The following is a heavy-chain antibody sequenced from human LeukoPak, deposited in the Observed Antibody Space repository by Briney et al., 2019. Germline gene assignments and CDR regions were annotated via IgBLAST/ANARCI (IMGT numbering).Heavy chain of an antibody. V-gene: IGHV1-18*01. Sequence: ASVKVSCKASGYTFSSCDINWVRQAPEQGLEWMGWISAYNGNTNYVQKLQGRVTMTTDTSTSTAYMELRSLRSDDTAVYYCARDLSSSSYYYMDVWGKGTTVTVSS. D-gene: IGHD6-13*01. CDR3: ARDLSSSSYYYMDV. CDR2: ISAYNGNT. CDR1: GYTFSSCD. J-gene: IGHJ6*03.